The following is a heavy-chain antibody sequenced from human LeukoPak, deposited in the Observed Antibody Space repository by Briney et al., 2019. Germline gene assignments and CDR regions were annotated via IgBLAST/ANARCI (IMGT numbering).Heavy chain of an antibody. CDR2: VSVSGGST. D-gene: IGHD3-22*01. V-gene: IGHV3-23*01. Sequence: GGSLRLSCAASGFTFTSYAMSWVRQAPGKGLEWVSVVSVSGGSTDYADSVKGRFTISRDNSENTLDLQMDSLRAEDTALYYCAKHYNSGQYYFDYWGQGTLVTVSS. CDR3: AKHYNSGQYYFDY. CDR1: GFTFTSYA. J-gene: IGHJ4*02.